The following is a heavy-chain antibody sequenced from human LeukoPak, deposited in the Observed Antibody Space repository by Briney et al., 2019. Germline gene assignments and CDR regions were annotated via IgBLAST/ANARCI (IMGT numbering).Heavy chain of an antibody. CDR2: IYSGGST. CDR3: AGDGPYYYDSSGYYSHFDH. Sequence: GDSVTLFCAASGFTVSSNYMSWVRQAPGKGLEWVSVIYSGGSTYYADSVKGRFTISRDNSKNTLYLQMNSLRAEDTAVYYCAGDGPYYYDSSGYYSHFDHWGEETLVTVS. J-gene: IGHJ4*02. D-gene: IGHD3-22*01. CDR1: GFTVSSNY. V-gene: IGHV3-53*01.